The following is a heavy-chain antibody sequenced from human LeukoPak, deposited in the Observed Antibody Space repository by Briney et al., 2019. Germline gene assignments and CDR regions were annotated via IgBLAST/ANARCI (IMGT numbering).Heavy chain of an antibody. J-gene: IGHJ3*02. CDR1: EFTFNNYC. CDR3: ATFRSLGT. Sequence: GGPLRLSCVASEFTFNNYCMTWVRHGPGKGLEWVANIKPGGNEKYYVDSGKGRFTISRDNVKNSLYLQMNSLRAEDTAIYYCATFRSLGTWGQGTMVTVSP. CDR2: IKPGGNEK. V-gene: IGHV3-7*03.